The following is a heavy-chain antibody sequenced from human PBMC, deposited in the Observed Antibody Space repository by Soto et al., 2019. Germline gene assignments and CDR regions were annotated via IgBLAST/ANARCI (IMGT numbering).Heavy chain of an antibody. D-gene: IGHD3-10*01. Sequence: SETLSLTCTVSGAYMRNDYYYWSWVRQNPGKDLEWIGHMHHSGRTHYNPSLKSRVSISVDTSKNQFSLYLNSVTAADTAVYYCAGSSAISSYGMDVWGQGTTVTVSS. CDR2: MHHSGRT. J-gene: IGHJ6*02. CDR1: GAYMRNDYYY. CDR3: AGSSAISSYGMDV. V-gene: IGHV4-31*03.